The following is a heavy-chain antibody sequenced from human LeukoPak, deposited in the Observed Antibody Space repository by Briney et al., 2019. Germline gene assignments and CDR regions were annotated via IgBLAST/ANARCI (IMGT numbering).Heavy chain of an antibody. J-gene: IGHJ4*02. V-gene: IGHV3-30-3*01. CDR3: ARSQSTFLLYYYDSSGFLIKD. CDR2: ISDDGNND. Sequence: GGSLRLSCAASGFTFNNFAMHWVRQAPGKGLEWVAVISDDGNNDYYADSVQGRFTISRDNSKDTLYLQMSSLRAEDTAMYYCARSQSTFLLYYYDSSGFLIKDWGQGTLLTVSS. CDR1: GFTFNNFA. D-gene: IGHD3-22*01.